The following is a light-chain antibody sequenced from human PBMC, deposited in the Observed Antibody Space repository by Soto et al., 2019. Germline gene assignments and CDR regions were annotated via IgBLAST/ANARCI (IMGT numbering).Light chain of an antibody. V-gene: IGKV3-15*01. Sequence: EIVLTQSPATLSLSPGERATLSCRASQSVIGYLSWYQHQRCQAPRLLIYGASTRTTGIPARFSGSGSGTEFPLTISRLQSEDFAVYYCQQYNSSPTFGQGTKVDIK. CDR1: QSVIGY. CDR3: QQYNSSPT. J-gene: IGKJ1*01. CDR2: GAS.